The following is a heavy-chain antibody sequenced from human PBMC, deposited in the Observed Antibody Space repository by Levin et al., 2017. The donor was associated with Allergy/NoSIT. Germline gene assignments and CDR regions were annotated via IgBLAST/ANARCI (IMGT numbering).Heavy chain of an antibody. CDR1: GFTFSSYW. J-gene: IGHJ6*02. CDR3: ARDLRSYYYYYGMDV. Sequence: GGSLRLSCAASGFTFSSYWMSWVRQAPGKGLEWVANIKQDGSEKYYVDSVKGRFTISRDNAKNSLYLQMNSLRAEDTAVCYCARDLRSYYYYYGMDVWGQGTTVTVSS. V-gene: IGHV3-7*01. CDR2: IKQDGSEK. D-gene: IGHD4-17*01.